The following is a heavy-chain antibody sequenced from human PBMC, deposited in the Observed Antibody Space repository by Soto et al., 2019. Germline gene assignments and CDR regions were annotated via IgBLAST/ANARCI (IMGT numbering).Heavy chain of an antibody. V-gene: IGHV1-18*01. CDR2: VSANNGFT. CDR3: ARGGAARHLDS. CDR1: GYTFTNFA. D-gene: IGHD6-6*01. Sequence: ASVKVSCKTSGYTFTNFALSWVRQAPGQGLEWIGFVSANNGFTHFAQKFQGRVSVETDTSTNTVYLDLRSLSSDDTAVYYCARGGAARHLDSWGQGTPVTVS. J-gene: IGHJ5*01.